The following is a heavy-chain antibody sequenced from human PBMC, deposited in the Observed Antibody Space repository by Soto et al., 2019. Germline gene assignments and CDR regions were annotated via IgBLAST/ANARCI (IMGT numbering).Heavy chain of an antibody. CDR3: AKVMITFGGVISHFDY. D-gene: IGHD3-16*02. CDR1: GFTFSSYA. CDR2: ISGSGGST. V-gene: IGHV3-23*01. Sequence: PGGSLRLSCAASGFTFSSYAMSWVRQAPGKGLGWVSAISGSGGSTYYADSVKGRFTISRDNSKNTLYLQMNSLRAEDTAVYYCAKVMITFGGVISHFDYWGQGTLVTVSS. J-gene: IGHJ4*02.